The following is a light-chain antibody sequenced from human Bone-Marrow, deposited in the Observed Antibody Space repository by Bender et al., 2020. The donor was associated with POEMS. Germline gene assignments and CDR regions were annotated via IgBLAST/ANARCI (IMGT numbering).Light chain of an antibody. CDR2: GND. V-gene: IGLV1-44*01. CDR3: SAWDGILNGWV. Sequence: QSVLTQPPSASGTPGQRVTISCSGSSSNIGGNAVNWWQQLPGTAPKLLIYGNDQRPSGVPERVSGSKSGTSASLATSGGQSEDEGEYFCSAWDGILNGWVFGGGTALTVL. J-gene: IGLJ3*02. CDR1: SSNIGGNA.